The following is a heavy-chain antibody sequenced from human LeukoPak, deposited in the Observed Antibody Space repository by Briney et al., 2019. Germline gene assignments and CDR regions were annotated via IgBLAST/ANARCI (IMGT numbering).Heavy chain of an antibody. CDR2: IYSGGST. Sequence: GGSLRLSCAASGFTVSSNYMSWVRQAPGKGLEWVSVIYSGGSTHYADSVKGRFTISRDNSKNTLYLQMNSLRAEDTAVYYCARDTYSSSWYYYYYYMDVWGKGTTVTVSS. CDR3: ARDTYSSSWYYYYYYMDV. V-gene: IGHV3-66*01. CDR1: GFTVSSNY. D-gene: IGHD6-13*01. J-gene: IGHJ6*03.